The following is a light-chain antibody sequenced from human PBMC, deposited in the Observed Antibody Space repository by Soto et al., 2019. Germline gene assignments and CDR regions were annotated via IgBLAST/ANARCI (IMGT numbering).Light chain of an antibody. CDR2: GNN. J-gene: IGLJ2*01. CDR3: QSYDSILSGAV. Sequence: QSVLTQPPSVSAAPGQRVTFSCTGSSSNFGAGYDVHWYQQLPGTAPKLLIYGNNNRPSGVPDRFSGSKSGTSASLAITGLQAEDEADYYCQSYDSILSGAVFGGGTKVTVL. V-gene: IGLV1-40*01. CDR1: SSNFGAGYD.